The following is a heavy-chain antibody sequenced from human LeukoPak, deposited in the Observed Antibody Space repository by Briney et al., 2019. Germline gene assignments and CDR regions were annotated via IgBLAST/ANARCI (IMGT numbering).Heavy chain of an antibody. CDR1: GGSISSSSYY. J-gene: IGHJ3*02. Sequence: PSETLSLTCTVSGGSISSSSYYWGWIRQPPGKGLEWIGSIYYSGSTYYNPSLKSRVTISVDTSKNQFSLKLSSVTAADTAVYYCARQGVDRSSWYIPYKKVCDAFDIWGQGTMVTVSS. CDR2: IYYSGST. V-gene: IGHV4-39*01. CDR3: ARQGVDRSSWYIPYKKVCDAFDI. D-gene: IGHD6-13*01.